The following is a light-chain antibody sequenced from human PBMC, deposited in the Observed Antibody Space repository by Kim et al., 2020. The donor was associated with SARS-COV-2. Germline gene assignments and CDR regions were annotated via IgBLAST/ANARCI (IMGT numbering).Light chain of an antibody. CDR3: QSYDSSLSGSGV. CDR1: SCNSGAGCY. V-gene: IGLV1-40*01. CDR2: GNS. Sequence: RGTISCTGSSCNSGAGCYEHWYQHLPGTAPNLLIYGNSNRPSGVPDRFSGSKSGTSASLAISGLQAEDEADYYCQSYDSSLSGSGVFGTGTKVTVL. J-gene: IGLJ1*01.